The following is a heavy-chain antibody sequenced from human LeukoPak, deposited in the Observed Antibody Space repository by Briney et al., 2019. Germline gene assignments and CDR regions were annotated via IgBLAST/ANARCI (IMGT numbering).Heavy chain of an antibody. CDR2: INPSGGST. CDR1: GYTFTSYY. J-gene: IGHJ5*02. D-gene: IGHD6-19*01. V-gene: IGHV1-46*01. Sequence: GASVKVSCKAFGYTFTSYYMHWVRQAPGQGLEWMGIINPSGGSTSYAQKFQGRVTMTRDTSTSTVYMEPSSLRSEDTAVYYCARDIAVAGNWFDPWGQGTLVTVSS. CDR3: ARDIAVAGNWFDP.